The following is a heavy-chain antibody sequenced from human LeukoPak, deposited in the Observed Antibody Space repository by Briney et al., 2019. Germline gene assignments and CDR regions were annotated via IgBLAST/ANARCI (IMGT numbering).Heavy chain of an antibody. V-gene: IGHV1-24*01. CDR2: FDPEDGET. CDR3: ARASYYYDSSGYYFDY. D-gene: IGHD3-22*01. CDR1: GYTLTELS. Sequence: ASVKVSCKVSGYTLTELSMHWVRQAPGKGLEWMGGFDPEDGETIYAQKFQGRVTMTEDTSTDTAYMELSSLRSEDTAVYYCARASYYYDSSGYYFDYWGQGTLVTVSS. J-gene: IGHJ4*02.